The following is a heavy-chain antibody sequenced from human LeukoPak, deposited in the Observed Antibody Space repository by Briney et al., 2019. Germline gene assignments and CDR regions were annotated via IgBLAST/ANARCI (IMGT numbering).Heavy chain of an antibody. J-gene: IGHJ5*02. CDR1: GFIFSSYA. CDR3: ARDLGYNSNWFDP. D-gene: IGHD5-24*01. V-gene: IGHV3-30*04. CDR2: ISYDGSNK. Sequence: GGSLRLSCAASGFIFSSYAMHWLRQAPDKGLECVAVISYDGSNKYYADSVKGRFTISRDNSKNTLYLQMNSLRAEDTAVYYCARDLGYNSNWFDPWGQGTLVTVSS.